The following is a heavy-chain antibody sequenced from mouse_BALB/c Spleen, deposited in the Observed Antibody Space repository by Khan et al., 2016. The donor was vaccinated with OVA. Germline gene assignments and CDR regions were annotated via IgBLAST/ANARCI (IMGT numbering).Heavy chain of an antibody. D-gene: IGHD1-1*01. J-gene: IGHJ1*01. CDR1: GFSLTSYA. CDR2: IWTGGST. Sequence: VQLQESGPGLVAPSQSLSITCTVSGFSLTSYAVHWVRQPPGKGLEWLGVIWTGGSTNYNSALMSRLSISKDNSKSQVFLKMNSLQTDDTAMDYCARAYGSSYWYFDVWGAGTTVTVSA. V-gene: IGHV2-9*02. CDR3: ARAYGSSYWYFDV.